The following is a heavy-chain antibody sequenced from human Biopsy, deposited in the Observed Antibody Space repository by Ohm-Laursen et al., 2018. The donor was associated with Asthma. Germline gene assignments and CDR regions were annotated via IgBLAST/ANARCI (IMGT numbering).Heavy chain of an antibody. CDR1: GGTFGNYA. J-gene: IGHJ6*02. V-gene: IGHV1-69*06. CDR3: ASPSSSREILYYYYNMDI. Sequence: ASVKVSCKASGGTFGNYAISWVRQAPGLGLEWMGGLSPVIGSTNIAQKFQGRVTISADIFTKTAYLEVSSLRSDDTAVYYCASPSSSREILYYYYNMDIWGQGTTVTV. D-gene: IGHD6-13*01. CDR2: LSPVIGST.